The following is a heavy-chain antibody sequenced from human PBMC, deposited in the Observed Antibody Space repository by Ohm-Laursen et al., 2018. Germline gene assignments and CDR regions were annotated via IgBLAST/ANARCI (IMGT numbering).Heavy chain of an antibody. D-gene: IGHD3-10*01. Sequence: SLRLSCAASGFTFSSYGMHWVRQAPGKGLEWVAVIWYDGSNKYYADSVKGRFTISRDNSKNTLYLQMNSLRAEDTAVYYCARENMVRGALNWFDPWGQGTLVTVSS. CDR3: ARENMVRGALNWFDP. CDR2: IWYDGSNK. J-gene: IGHJ5*02. V-gene: IGHV3-33*01. CDR1: GFTFSSYG.